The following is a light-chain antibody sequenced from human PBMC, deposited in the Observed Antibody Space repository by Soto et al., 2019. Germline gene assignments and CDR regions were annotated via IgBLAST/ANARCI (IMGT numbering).Light chain of an antibody. Sequence: DIQMTQSPSTLSASVGDRVTITCRASQSISSWLAWYQQKPGKAPKLLIYDASSLESGVPSRFSGSGSGTEFTLTISSLQPDDFATYYCQQYDNLPPDTFGQGTKVEI. CDR3: QQYDNLPPDT. V-gene: IGKV1-5*01. CDR1: QSISSW. CDR2: DAS. J-gene: IGKJ2*01.